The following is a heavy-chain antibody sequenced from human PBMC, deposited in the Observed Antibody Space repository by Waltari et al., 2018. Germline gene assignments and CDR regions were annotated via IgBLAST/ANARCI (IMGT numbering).Heavy chain of an antibody. V-gene: IGHV1-46*01. CDR1: GYTFTSYY. D-gene: IGHD3-3*02. Sequence: QVQLVQSGAEVKKPGASVKVSCKASGYTFTSYYMHWVRKAPGQGLEWMGIINPSGGSTSYAQKFQGRVTMTRDTSTSTVYMELSSLRSEDTAVYYCARDLPTLADAFDIWGQGTMVTVSS. CDR3: ARDLPTLADAFDI. J-gene: IGHJ3*02. CDR2: INPSGGST.